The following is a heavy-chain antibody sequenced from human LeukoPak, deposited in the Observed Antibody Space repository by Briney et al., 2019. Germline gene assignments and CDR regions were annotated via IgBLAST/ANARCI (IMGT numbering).Heavy chain of an antibody. V-gene: IGHV4-34*01. D-gene: IGHD5-18*01. Sequence: PSEALCLSCAVYGGSFSGYYWSWIRQPPRKGLWWIGEINHSGSAKYNPSLTSRVTISLDTSKNQFSLKLSSVTAADTAVYYCARGTALLDTAMVNSYYNFDYWGQGTLVTVSS. CDR2: INHSGSA. J-gene: IGHJ4*02. CDR3: ARGTALLDTAMVNSYYNFDY. CDR1: GGSFSGYY.